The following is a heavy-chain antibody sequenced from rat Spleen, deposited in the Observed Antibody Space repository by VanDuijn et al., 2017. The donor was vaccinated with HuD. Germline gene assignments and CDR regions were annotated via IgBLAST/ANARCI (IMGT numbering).Heavy chain of an antibody. J-gene: IGHJ4*01. CDR3: TRDGTTGLLAYVLDA. D-gene: IGHD1-11*01. CDR2: IWAGGST. CDR1: GFSLTNFH. V-gene: IGHV2-43*01. Sequence: QVQLKESGPGLVQPSQTLSLTCTVSGFSLTNFHVTWVRQPPGKGLEWVGVIWAGGSTAYNSLLKSRLSISRATSKSQVFLEMNSLQTEDTATYYCTRDGTTGLLAYVLDAWGQGASVTVSS.